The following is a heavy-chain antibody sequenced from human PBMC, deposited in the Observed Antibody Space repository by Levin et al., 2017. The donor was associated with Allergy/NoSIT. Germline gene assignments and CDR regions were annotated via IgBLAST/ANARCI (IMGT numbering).Heavy chain of an antibody. J-gene: IGHJ1*01. CDR3: TRGYHGYYAEYFYY. CDR2: IRNKEYGEKT. V-gene: IGHV3-49*04. D-gene: IGHD1-26*01. Sequence: GGSLRLSCTVSGFKFGDYAMSWVRQAPGKGLEWVGFIRNKEYGEKTEYAASVKGRFTVSRDDSKSIAYLQMNSLTTEDTAVYYCTRGYHGYYAEYFYYWGQGTLVTVSS. CDR1: GFKFGDYA.